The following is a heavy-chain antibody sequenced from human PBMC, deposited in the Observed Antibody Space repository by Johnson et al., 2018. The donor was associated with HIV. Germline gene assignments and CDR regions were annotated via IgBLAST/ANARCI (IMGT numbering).Heavy chain of an antibody. CDR3: AKDPTYDSSGYYGDAFDI. Sequence: VQLVESGGGLVQPGGSLRLSCAASGFTFSSYWMSWVRQAPGKGLEWVANIKQDGSEKYYVDSVKGRFSISRDNAKNSLHLQMNSLRAEDTALYYCAKDPTYDSSGYYGDAFDIWGQRTMVTVSS. J-gene: IGHJ3*02. CDR2: IKQDGSEK. V-gene: IGHV3-7*03. D-gene: IGHD3-22*01. CDR1: GFTFSSYW.